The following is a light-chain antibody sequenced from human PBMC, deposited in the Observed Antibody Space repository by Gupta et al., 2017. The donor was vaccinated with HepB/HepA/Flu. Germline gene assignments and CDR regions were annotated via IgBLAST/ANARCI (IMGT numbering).Light chain of an antibody. CDR2: DVS. CDR3: RSYTQSSIWV. CDR1: SSDVGGYNF. J-gene: IGLJ3*02. Sequence: QSALTQPASVSGSPGQSITISCTGTSSDVGGYNFVSWYQQPPGQVPNRMMHDVSSRPSGVSSRFSGSKSGNTASLTISGPQADDSAYYDCRSYTQSSIWVFGRGTKLTVL. V-gene: IGLV2-14*01.